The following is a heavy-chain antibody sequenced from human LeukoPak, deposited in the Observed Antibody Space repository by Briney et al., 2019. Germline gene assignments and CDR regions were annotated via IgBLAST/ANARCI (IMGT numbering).Heavy chain of an antibody. V-gene: IGHV3-23*01. D-gene: IGHD1-26*01. CDR1: GFTFGSCA. Sequence: GGSLRLSCAGSGFTFGSCAINWVRQAPGKGLEWVSAIRTSSSATYYADSVKGRFATSRDDSRSTVFLQMNSLRAEDTAVYYCARGRVGALLHALDIWGQGTLVAVSS. CDR3: ARGRVGALLHALDI. CDR2: IRTSSSAT. J-gene: IGHJ3*02.